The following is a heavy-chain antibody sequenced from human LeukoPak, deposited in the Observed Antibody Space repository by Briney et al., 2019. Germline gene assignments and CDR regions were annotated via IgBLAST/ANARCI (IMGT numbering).Heavy chain of an antibody. V-gene: IGHV4-4*07. D-gene: IGHD6-13*01. CDR3: ARGPSIAAAGTHFDY. CDR2: IYSSGST. Sequence: SETLSLTCAVSGGSISSCFWTWIRQPAGKGLEWIGHIYSSGSTKYNPSLKSRVTMSLDTSKNQFSLKLTSVTAADTAIYYCARGPSIAAAGTHFDYWGQGTLVTVSS. J-gene: IGHJ4*02. CDR1: GGSISSCF.